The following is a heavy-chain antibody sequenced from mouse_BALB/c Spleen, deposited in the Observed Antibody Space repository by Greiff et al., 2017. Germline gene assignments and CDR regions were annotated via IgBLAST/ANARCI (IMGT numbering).Heavy chain of an antibody. D-gene: IGHD2-4*01. Sequence: EVKLVESGGGLVQPGGSRKLSCAASGFTFSSYTMSWVRQTPEKRLEWVAYISNGGGSTYYPDTVKGRFTISRDNAKNTLYLQMSSLKSEDTAMYYCARPSMITTTWFAYWGQGTLVTVSA. J-gene: IGHJ3*01. CDR3: ARPSMITTTWFAY. CDR1: GFTFSSYT. CDR2: ISNGGGST. V-gene: IGHV5-12-2*01.